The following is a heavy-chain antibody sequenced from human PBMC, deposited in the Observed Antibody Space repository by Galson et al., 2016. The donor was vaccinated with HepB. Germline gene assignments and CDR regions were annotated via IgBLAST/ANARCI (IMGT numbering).Heavy chain of an antibody. CDR3: AKLDCGRDCPRDD. V-gene: IGHV3-30*19. CDR2: ISYDGGGK. D-gene: IGHD2-21*02. CDR1: GFTFSRYG. Sequence: SLTLSCAASGFTFSRYGMHWVRQAPGKGLEWVAVISYDGGGKHYADSVKGRLTVSRDNSKNTLFLQMNSLRVEDTAVYYCAKLDCGRDCPRDDWGQGTQVTVS. J-gene: IGHJ4*02.